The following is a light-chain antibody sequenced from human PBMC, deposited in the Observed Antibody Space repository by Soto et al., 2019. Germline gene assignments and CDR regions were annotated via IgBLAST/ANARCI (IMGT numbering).Light chain of an antibody. Sequence: QSVMTQPPSASGSHGQSVTISCTGTSSDVGGYNYVSWYQQHPGKAPKLMIFEVNKRPSGVSNRFSGSKSGNTASLAISGLQSEDEADYYCAAWDDRLYGNVFGTGTKVTVL. J-gene: IGLJ1*01. V-gene: IGLV2-8*01. CDR2: EVN. CDR3: AAWDDRLYGNV. CDR1: SSDVGGYNY.